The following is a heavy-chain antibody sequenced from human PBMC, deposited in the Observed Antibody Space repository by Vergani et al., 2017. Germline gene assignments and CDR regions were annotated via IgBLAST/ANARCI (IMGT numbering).Heavy chain of an antibody. J-gene: IGHJ4*02. D-gene: IGHD3-10*01. CDR3: AKQYFVSGNYLFDY. CDR2: ISGSGVSA. Sequence: ERLVESGGGLVQPGGSLRLTCAASEFTFSNYAMNWVRQAPGKGLEWVSGISGSGVSAYYTDSVKGRFTISRDNSKNMLFLQMNNLRTEDTAIYYCAKQYFVSGNYLFDYWGQGTLVTVSS. V-gene: IGHV3-23*04. CDR1: EFTFSNYA.